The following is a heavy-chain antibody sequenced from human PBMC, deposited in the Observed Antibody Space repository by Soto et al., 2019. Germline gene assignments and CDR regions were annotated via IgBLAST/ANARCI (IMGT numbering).Heavy chain of an antibody. Sequence: EVQLLESGGDVVRPGGSLRLSCAASGFTFSSYAMGWVRQAPGKGLEWVAGVSSAGTDTFYADSVRGRFSISRDNSRDTVDLYMNALRGDDTAVYFCVKYTVTEDLGESWGQGALVSVSS. CDR3: VKYTVTEDLGES. V-gene: IGHV3-23*01. J-gene: IGHJ5*02. CDR1: GFTFSSYA. CDR2: VSSAGTDT. D-gene: IGHD3-16*01.